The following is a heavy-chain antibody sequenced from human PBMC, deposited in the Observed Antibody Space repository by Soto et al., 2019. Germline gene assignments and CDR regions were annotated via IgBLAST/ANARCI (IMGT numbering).Heavy chain of an antibody. CDR1: GFTFGGSA. V-gene: IGHV3-73*01. D-gene: IGHD6-19*01. J-gene: IGHJ4*02. CDR3: TRQTDAVQWLVVPTDYNFDY. Sequence: GGSLRLSCAASGFTFGGSAMHWVRQASGKGLEWVGHIRSKTNSYATAHAESVKGRFTISRDDSMNTAYLQMNSLKTEDTAVYFCTRQTDAVQWLVVPTDYNFDYWGQGTLVTVSS. CDR2: IRSKTNSYAT.